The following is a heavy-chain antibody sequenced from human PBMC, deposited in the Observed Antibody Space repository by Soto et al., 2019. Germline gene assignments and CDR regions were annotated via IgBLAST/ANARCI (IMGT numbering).Heavy chain of an antibody. V-gene: IGHV3-30*18. CDR2: ISYDGSNK. D-gene: IGHD6-13*01. Sequence: QVQLVESGGGVVQPGRSLRLSCAASGFTFSSYGMHWVRQAPGKGLEWVAVISYDGSNKYYADSVKGRFTISRDNSKNTLELQMNSLTAEDTAVYYCAKMSSSWSTYDAFDIWGQGTMVTVSS. CDR3: AKMSSSWSTYDAFDI. J-gene: IGHJ3*02. CDR1: GFTFSSYG.